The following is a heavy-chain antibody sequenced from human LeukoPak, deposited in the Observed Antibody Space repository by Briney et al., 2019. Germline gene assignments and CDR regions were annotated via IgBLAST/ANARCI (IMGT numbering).Heavy chain of an antibody. D-gene: IGHD3-22*01. J-gene: IGHJ2*01. CDR2: IHTSGST. Sequence: SETLSLTCTFSGGSISSYYWSWIRQPPGNGLEWIGRIHTSGSTNYNPSLKSRVTMSVDTSKNQFSLKLSSVTAADTAVYYCARDRYYYDSSGNRYFDLWGRGTLVTVSS. CDR3: ARDRYYYDSSGNRYFDL. CDR1: GGSISSYY. V-gene: IGHV4-4*07.